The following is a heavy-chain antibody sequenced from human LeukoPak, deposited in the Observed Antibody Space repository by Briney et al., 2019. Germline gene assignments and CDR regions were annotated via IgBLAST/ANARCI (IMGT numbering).Heavy chain of an antibody. CDR1: GGSVSSGSYY. Sequence: SETLSLTCTVSGGSVSSGSYYWSWIPQPPGKGLEWIGYIYYSGSTNYNPSLKSRVTISVDTSKNQFSLKLSSVTAADTAVYYCARGLGYCTNGVCYRWFAAWGQRTPVTVSP. V-gene: IGHV4-61*01. CDR3: ARGLGYCTNGVCYRWFAA. D-gene: IGHD2-8*01. CDR2: IYYSGST. J-gene: IGHJ5*02.